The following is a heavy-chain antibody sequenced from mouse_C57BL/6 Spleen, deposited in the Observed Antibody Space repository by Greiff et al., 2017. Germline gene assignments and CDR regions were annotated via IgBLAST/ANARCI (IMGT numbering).Heavy chain of an antibody. Sequence: QVQLQQPGAELVMPGASVKLSCKASGYTFTRYWMHWVKQRPGQGLEWIGEIDPSDSYTNYNQKFKGKSTLTVDKSSSTAYMQLSSLTSEDSAVYYCARSEGDYCDDGGKGTTLTVSS. CDR3: ARSEGDYCDD. CDR2: IDPSDSYT. CDR1: GYTFTRYW. J-gene: IGHJ2*01. V-gene: IGHV1-69*01.